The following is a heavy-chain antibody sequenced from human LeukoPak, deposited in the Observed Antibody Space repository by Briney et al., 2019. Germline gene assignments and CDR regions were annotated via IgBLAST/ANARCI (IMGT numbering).Heavy chain of an antibody. J-gene: IGHJ5*02. CDR2: IRYDGSNK. D-gene: IGHD3-3*01. CDR3: AKEHDLWHEEGNWFDP. CDR1: GFTFSSYG. V-gene: IGHV3-30*02. Sequence: PGGSLRLSCAASGFTFSSYGMHWVRQAPGKGLEWVAFIRYDGSNKYYADSVKGRFTISRDKSKNTLYLQMNSLRAEDTAVYYCAKEHDLWHEEGNWFDPWGQGTLVTVSS.